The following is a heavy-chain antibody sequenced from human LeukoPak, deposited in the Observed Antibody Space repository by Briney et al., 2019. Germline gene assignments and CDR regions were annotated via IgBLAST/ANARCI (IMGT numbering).Heavy chain of an antibody. CDR3: ARDHVPYSGRDALDI. Sequence: GGSLRLSCAASGFTFSSYWMHWVRQAPGKGLVRVSRINSDGSSTSYADSVKGRFTISRDNAKNTLYLQMNSQRAEDTAVYYCARDHVPYSGRDALDIWGQGTMVTVSS. CDR2: INSDGSST. D-gene: IGHD1-26*01. J-gene: IGHJ3*02. CDR1: GFTFSSYW. V-gene: IGHV3-74*01.